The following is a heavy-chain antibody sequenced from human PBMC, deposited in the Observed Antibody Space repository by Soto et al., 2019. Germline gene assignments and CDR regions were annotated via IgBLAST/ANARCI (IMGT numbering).Heavy chain of an antibody. Sequence: GESLKISCAASGFTFSSYAMSWVRQAPGKGLEWVSAISGSGGSTYYADSVKGRFTISRDNSKNTLYLQMNSLRAEDTAVYYCAKDPLWFGINWFDPWGQGTLVTVSS. CDR1: GFTFSSYA. V-gene: IGHV3-23*01. D-gene: IGHD3-10*01. J-gene: IGHJ5*02. CDR3: AKDPLWFGINWFDP. CDR2: ISGSGGST.